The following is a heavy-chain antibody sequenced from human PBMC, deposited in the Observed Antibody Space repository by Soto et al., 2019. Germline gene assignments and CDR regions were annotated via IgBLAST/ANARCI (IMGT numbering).Heavy chain of an antibody. CDR2: ISSSSSYI. CDR1: GFTFSSYS. J-gene: IGHJ4*02. V-gene: IGHV3-21*01. D-gene: IGHD3-3*01. Sequence: GVLRLSCAASGFTFSSYSMNWVRQAPGKGLEWVSSISSSSSYIYYADSVKGRFTISRDNAKNSLYLQMNSLRAEDTAVYYCAREFWSGPNDYWGQGTLVTVSS. CDR3: AREFWSGPNDY.